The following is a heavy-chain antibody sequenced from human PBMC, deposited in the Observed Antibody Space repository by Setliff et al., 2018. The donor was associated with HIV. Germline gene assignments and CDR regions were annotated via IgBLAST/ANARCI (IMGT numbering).Heavy chain of an antibody. CDR1: GYTFTSCG. Sequence: ASVKVSCKASGYTFTSCGISWVRQAPGQGLEWMGWISAYNGNTNYAQKLQGRVTMTTDTSTSTAYMELRSLRSDDTAVYYCARRARESTALHSDWNDVLFLDYWGQGTLVTVSS. CDR2: ISAYNGNT. V-gene: IGHV1-18*01. J-gene: IGHJ4*02. CDR3: ARRARESTALHSDWNDVLFLDY. D-gene: IGHD1-1*01.